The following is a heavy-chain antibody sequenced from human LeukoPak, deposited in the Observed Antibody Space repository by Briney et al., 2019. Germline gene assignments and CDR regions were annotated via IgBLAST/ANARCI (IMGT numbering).Heavy chain of an antibody. CDR3: AREAYKRTTMVRGPYYFDY. V-gene: IGHV3-48*03. Sequence: GGSLRLSCAASGFTFSSYEMNWVRQAPGKGLEWVSYISSSGSTIYYADSVKGRFTISRDNAKNSLYLQMNSLRAEDTAVYYCAREAYKRTTMVRGPYYFDYWGQGTLVTVSS. D-gene: IGHD3-10*01. J-gene: IGHJ4*02. CDR1: GFTFSSYE. CDR2: ISSSGSTI.